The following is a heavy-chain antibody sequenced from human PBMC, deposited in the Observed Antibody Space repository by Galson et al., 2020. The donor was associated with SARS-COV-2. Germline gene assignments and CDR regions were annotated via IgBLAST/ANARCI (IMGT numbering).Heavy chain of an antibody. D-gene: IGHD4-17*01. V-gene: IGHV3-15*01. Sequence: TGGSLRLSCAASGFIFTNAWMNCVRQAPGKGLEWVGRIKSKSYGGTTDYAAPVKGRFTVSRDDSKTTLYLQMNSLKTEDTAVYYCATNYGDYYYGMNVWGQGTTVTVSS. CDR3: ATNYGDYYYGMNV. CDR2: IKSKSYGGTT. CDR1: GFIFTNAW. J-gene: IGHJ6*02.